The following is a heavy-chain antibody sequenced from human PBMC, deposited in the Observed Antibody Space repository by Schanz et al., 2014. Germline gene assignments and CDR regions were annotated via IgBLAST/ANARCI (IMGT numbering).Heavy chain of an antibody. CDR1: GFTFNSYA. D-gene: IGHD2-15*01. J-gene: IGHJ6*02. CDR2: ISRSGGSK. V-gene: IGHV3-23*01. CDR3: ARGMGYCNGGTCYDCYYYDLDD. Sequence: DVQLLESGGGLVQPGGSLRLSCAASGFTFNSYAMTWVRQAPGKGLEWVSSISRSGGSKYYADSVKGRFTISRDNSENTLYRQMNSMSADDTTVFYCARGMGYCNGGTCYDCYYYDLDDWGQGTTVTVSS.